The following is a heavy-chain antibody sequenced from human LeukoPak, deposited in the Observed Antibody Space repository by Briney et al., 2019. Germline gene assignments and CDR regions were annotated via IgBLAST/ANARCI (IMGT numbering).Heavy chain of an antibody. V-gene: IGHV4-39*01. D-gene: IGHD2-2*01. J-gene: IGHJ3*02. CDR3: ARNASSLGAGAFDI. CDR2: VYYSGST. CDR1: GGSISSSSLY. Sequence: ETLSLTCTVSGGSISSSSLYWDWIRQPPGKGLEWIGTVYYSGSTYYNPSLKSRVTISVDTSKNQFSLKLSSVTAADTALHYCARNASSLGAGAFDIWGQGTMVTVSS.